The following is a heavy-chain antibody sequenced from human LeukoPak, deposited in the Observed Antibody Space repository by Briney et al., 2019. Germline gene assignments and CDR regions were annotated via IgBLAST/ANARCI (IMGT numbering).Heavy chain of an antibody. CDR1: GFTFSSYE. D-gene: IGHD3-9*01. V-gene: IGHV3-48*03. Sequence: GGSLRLSCAASGFTFSSYEMNWVRQAPGKGLEWVSYISSSGSTIYYADSVKGRFTISRDNAKNSLYLQMNSLRAEDTAVYYCARDAPAYYYILTGYYRDAFDIWGQGTMVTVSS. CDR2: ISSSGSTI. CDR3: ARDAPAYYYILTGYYRDAFDI. J-gene: IGHJ3*02.